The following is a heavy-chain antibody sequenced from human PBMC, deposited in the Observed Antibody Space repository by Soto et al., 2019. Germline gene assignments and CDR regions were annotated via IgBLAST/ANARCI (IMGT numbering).Heavy chain of an antibody. V-gene: IGHV3-33*01. Sequence: GGSLRLSCAASGFTFSSYGMHWVRQAPGKGLEWVAVIWYDGSNKYYADSAKGRFTISRDNSKNTLYLQMNSLRAEDTAVYYCARDPGLPFLYYFDYWGQGTLVTVSS. D-gene: IGHD3-3*01. CDR2: IWYDGSNK. CDR3: ARDPGLPFLYYFDY. CDR1: GFTFSSYG. J-gene: IGHJ4*02.